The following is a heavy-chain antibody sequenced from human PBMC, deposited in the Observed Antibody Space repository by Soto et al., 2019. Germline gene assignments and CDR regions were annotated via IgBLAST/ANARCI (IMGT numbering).Heavy chain of an antibody. CDR1: GFSLNTNRMG. D-gene: IGHD4-17*01. V-gene: IGHV2-5*02. J-gene: IGHJ6*02. CDR3: AGLDYESGVDV. Sequence: QITLKESGPTLVRPTQTLTLTCSFSGFSLNTNRMGVGWIRQPPGKALEWLAFIYWDEDKSYSPSLKTSLTLTSDTPKNEVVLTLTNLVPYGAGTDCCAGLDYESGVDVWGQGTAVTVSS. CDR2: IYWDEDK.